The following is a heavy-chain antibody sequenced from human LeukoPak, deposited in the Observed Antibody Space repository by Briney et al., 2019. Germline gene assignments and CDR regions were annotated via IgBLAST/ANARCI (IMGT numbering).Heavy chain of an antibody. J-gene: IGHJ6*02. Sequence: ASVKVSCKASGYTFTGYYMHWVRQAPGQGLEWMGWINPNSGGTNYAQKFQGRVIMTRDTSISTAYMELSRLRSDDTAVYYCARAGPLELLSYYYGMDVWGQGTTVTVSS. CDR3: ARAGPLELLSYYYGMDV. CDR1: GYTFTGYY. D-gene: IGHD2-15*01. CDR2: INPNSGGT. V-gene: IGHV1-2*02.